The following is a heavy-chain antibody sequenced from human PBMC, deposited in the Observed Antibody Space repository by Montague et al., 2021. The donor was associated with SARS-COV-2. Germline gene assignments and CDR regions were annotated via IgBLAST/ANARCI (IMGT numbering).Heavy chain of an antibody. CDR1: GDSVSHDF. J-gene: IGHJ4*02. CDR3: VRDPAPSGSGTFYDY. D-gene: IGHD1-26*01. Sequence: SETLSLTCTVSGDSVSHDFWTWIRQPPGKGLEWICYVYYSRSSSYNPSLTRRVSIAVDTSKNQFSLRLSTVTAADTAIYYCVRDPAPSGSGTFYDYWGQGTLVAVSS. V-gene: IGHV4-59*02. CDR2: VYYSRSS.